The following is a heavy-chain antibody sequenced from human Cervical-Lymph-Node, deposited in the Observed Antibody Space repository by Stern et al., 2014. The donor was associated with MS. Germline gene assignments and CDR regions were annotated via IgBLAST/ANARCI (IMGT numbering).Heavy chain of an antibody. D-gene: IGHD3-16*01. J-gene: IGHJ4*02. Sequence: VQLVQSGAEVKKPGASVKLSCQASGFTFSNYAMHWVRQAPGQKLEWMGWVNAGVGVTKYSQKFQGRVTISRDTSATTIYMELSSLGFEDTAVYYCARTASWAFDYWGQGALVTISS. CDR1: GFTFSNYA. V-gene: IGHV1-3*01. CDR3: ARTASWAFDY. CDR2: VNAGVGVT.